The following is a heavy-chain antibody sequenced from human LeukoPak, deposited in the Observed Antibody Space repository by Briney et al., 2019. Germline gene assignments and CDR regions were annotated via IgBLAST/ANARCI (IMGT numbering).Heavy chain of an antibody. Sequence: SETLSLTCTVSGGSIRSGDNYWSWIRQPPGKGLEWIGYIYYTGSTYYNPSLKSRVTISVDTSKNQFSLKLSSVTAADTAVYYCARDLAGGLWFGEFDYWGQGTLVTVSS. CDR1: GGSIRSGDNY. D-gene: IGHD3-10*01. J-gene: IGHJ4*02. CDR2: IYYTGST. V-gene: IGHV4-30-4*01. CDR3: ARDLAGGLWFGEFDY.